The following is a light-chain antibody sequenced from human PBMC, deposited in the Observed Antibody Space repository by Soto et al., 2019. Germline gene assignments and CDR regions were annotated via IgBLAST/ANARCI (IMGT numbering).Light chain of an antibody. CDR3: QQYYSFPRT. CDR1: QTVSSN. V-gene: IGKV3D-15*01. CDR2: GAS. Sequence: ETMMTQSPDTLSVSLGERATLSCRASQTVSSNYLAWCQQRPGQAPRLLIYGASSRATGIPDRFSGIGSGTDFTLTISCLQSEDFATYYCQQYYSFPRTFGQGTKVDIK. J-gene: IGKJ1*01.